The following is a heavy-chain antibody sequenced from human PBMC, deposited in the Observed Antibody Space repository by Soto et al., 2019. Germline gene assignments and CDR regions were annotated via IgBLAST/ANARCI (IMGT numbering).Heavy chain of an antibody. CDR3: ARDVTAAAGSTPLGPGNWFDP. V-gene: IGHV4-31*03. CDR2: IYYSGST. D-gene: IGHD6-13*01. J-gene: IGHJ5*02. Sequence: QVQLQESGPGLVKPSQTLSLTCTVSGGSISSGGYYWSWIRQHPGKGLEWIGYIYYSGSTYYNPSLKSRVTISVDTSKNQFSLKLSSVTAADTAVYYCARDVTAAAGSTPLGPGNWFDPWGQGTLVTVSS. CDR1: GGSISSGGYY.